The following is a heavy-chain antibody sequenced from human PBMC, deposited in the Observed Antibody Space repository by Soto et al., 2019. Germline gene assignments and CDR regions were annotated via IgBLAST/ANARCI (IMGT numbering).Heavy chain of an antibody. J-gene: IGHJ6*03. CDR2: ISAYNGNT. D-gene: IGHD3-16*02. Sequence: GASVKVSCKASGYTFTSYGISWVRQAPGQGLEWRGWISAYNGNTNYAQKLQGRVTMTTDTSTSTAYMELRSLRSDDTAVYYCARSYDYIWGSYRSLTPGHYYMDVWGKGTTVTVSS. CDR3: ARSYDYIWGSYRSLTPGHYYMDV. CDR1: GYTFTSYG. V-gene: IGHV1-18*01.